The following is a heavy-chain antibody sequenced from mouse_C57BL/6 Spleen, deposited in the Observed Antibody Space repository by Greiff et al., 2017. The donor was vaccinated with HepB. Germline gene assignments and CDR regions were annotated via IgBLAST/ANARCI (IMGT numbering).Heavy chain of an antibody. CDR3: ARGGERAMDY. CDR1: GYTFTSYW. J-gene: IGHJ4*01. Sequence: QVQLQQSGAELVMPGASVKLSCKASGYTFTSYWMHWVKQRPGQGLEWIGEIDPSDSYTNYNQKFKGKSTLTVDKSSSTAYMQLSSLTSEDSAVYYCARGGERAMDYWGQGTSVTVSS. V-gene: IGHV1-69*01. CDR2: IDPSDSYT.